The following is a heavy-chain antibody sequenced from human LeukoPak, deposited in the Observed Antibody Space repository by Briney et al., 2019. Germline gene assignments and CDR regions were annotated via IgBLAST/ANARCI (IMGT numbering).Heavy chain of an antibody. D-gene: IGHD3-3*01. CDR3: ARDAYDAASES. V-gene: IGHV3-7*01. CDR1: GFTFSYYW. CDR2: LRPDGRDK. Sequence: GGSLRLSCAASGFTFSYYWMTWVRQAPGKGLEWVANLRPDGRDKYYADSVKGRFTISRDNAKNSLYLQMNGLRADDTAIYYCARDAYDAASESWGQGTLVTVSS. J-gene: IGHJ5*02.